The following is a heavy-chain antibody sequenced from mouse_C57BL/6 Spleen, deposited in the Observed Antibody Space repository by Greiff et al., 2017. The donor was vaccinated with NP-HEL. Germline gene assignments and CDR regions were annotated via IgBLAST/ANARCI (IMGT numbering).Heavy chain of an antibody. J-gene: IGHJ2*01. V-gene: IGHV3-6*01. CDR2: ISYDGSN. Sequence: VQLKESGPGLVKPSQSLSLTCSVTGYSITSGYYWNWIRQFPGNKLEWMGYISYDGSNNYNPSLKNLISITRDTSKNQFFLKLNSVTTEDTATYYCARDEDYDGYFDYWGQGTTLTVSS. D-gene: IGHD2-4*01. CDR1: GYSITSGYY. CDR3: ARDEDYDGYFDY.